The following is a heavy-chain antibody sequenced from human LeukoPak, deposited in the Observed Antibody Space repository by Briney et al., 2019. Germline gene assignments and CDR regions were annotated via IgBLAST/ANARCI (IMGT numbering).Heavy chain of an antibody. CDR2: IGGSGGST. Sequence: GGSLRLSCSVSGFTFTNYAMSWVRQAPGKGLEWVSGIGGSGGSTYYADSVKGRFTISRDNSKNTLYLQMNILRVEDTAIYYCAKRTDSSGNRGGAFDIWGQGTMVTVSS. CDR1: GFTFTNYA. J-gene: IGHJ3*02. V-gene: IGHV3-23*01. CDR3: AKRTDSSGNRGGAFDI. D-gene: IGHD3-22*01.